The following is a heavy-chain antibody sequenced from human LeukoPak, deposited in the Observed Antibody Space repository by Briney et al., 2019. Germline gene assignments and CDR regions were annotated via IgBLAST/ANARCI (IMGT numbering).Heavy chain of an antibody. Sequence: QPGGSLRLSCAASGFTFSTYEMNWVRQAPGKGLEWVSYISSSGGSIYYADSVKGRFTISRDNAKNSLFLQMNSLRAEDTAVYYCATQVRSAILGIWAQGKMLTVFS. CDR2: ISSSGGSI. J-gene: IGHJ3*02. CDR3: ATQVRSAILGI. V-gene: IGHV3-48*03. D-gene: IGHD3-3*02. CDR1: GFTFSTYE.